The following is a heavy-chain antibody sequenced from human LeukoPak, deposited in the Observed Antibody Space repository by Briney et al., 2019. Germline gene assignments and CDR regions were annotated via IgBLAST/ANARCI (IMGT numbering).Heavy chain of an antibody. Sequence: ASVNVSCKASGYTFTGYYMHWVRQAPGQGLEWMGWINPNIGDPNYAQKFQGRVAMTRDTSISTAYMELTRLRSDDTAVYYCARDQRCSSTSCYPTDYWGQGTLVTVSS. V-gene: IGHV1-2*02. J-gene: IGHJ4*02. CDR2: INPNIGDP. D-gene: IGHD2-2*01. CDR3: ARDQRCSSTSCYPTDY. CDR1: GYTFTGYY.